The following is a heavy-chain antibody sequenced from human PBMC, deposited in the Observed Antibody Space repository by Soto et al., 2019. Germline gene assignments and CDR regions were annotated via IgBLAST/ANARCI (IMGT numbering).Heavy chain of an antibody. D-gene: IGHD3-10*01. Sequence: QVQLEESGGGVVQPGRSLRLSCAASGFTFSSYAMHWVRQAPGKGLEWVAVISYDGSNKYYADSVKGRFTISRDNSKNTLYLQMNSLRAEDTAVYYCARGAYLIWFGELLSEYFQHWGQGTLVTVSS. CDR3: ARGAYLIWFGELLSEYFQH. CDR2: ISYDGSNK. J-gene: IGHJ1*01. V-gene: IGHV3-30-3*01. CDR1: GFTFSSYA.